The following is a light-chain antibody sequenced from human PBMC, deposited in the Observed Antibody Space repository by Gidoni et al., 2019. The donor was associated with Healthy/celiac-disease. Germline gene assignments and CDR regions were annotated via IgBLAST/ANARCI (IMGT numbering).Light chain of an antibody. J-gene: IGKJ1*01. CDR3: QQLGFSPWT. CDR1: QTVCRSY. Sequence: EIVFTQSPGTFSLFPGERAVLSCRASQTVCRSYLAWYQKKVGQPPRLLFYSATDRATGVPDRVIGSGSGTDFTQTISILDHEDGGVYYWQQLGFSPWTFGQGTKVEIK. V-gene: IGKV3-20*01. CDR2: SAT.